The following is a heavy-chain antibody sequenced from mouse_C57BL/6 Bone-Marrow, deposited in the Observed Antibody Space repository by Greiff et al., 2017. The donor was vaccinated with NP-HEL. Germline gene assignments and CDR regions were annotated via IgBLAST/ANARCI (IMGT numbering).Heavy chain of an antibody. CDR2: IDPSDSYT. Sequence: QVQLQQPGAELVMPGASVKLSCKASGYTFTSYWMHWVKQRPGQGLEWIGEIDPSDSYTNYNQKFKGKSTLTVDKSSSTAYMQLSSLTSEDSAVYYCARRHYYGLYYAMDYWGQGTSVTVSS. J-gene: IGHJ4*01. D-gene: IGHD1-2*01. CDR1: GYTFTSYW. V-gene: IGHV1-69*01. CDR3: ARRHYYGLYYAMDY.